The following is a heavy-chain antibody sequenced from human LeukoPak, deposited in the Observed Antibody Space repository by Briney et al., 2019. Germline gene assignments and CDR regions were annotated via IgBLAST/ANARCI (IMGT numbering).Heavy chain of an antibody. D-gene: IGHD2-15*01. V-gene: IGHV3-23*01. CDR2: ISGSGGST. CDR1: GFTFSSYA. J-gene: IGHJ3*02. Sequence: GGSLRLSCAASGFTFSSYAMSWVRQAPGKGLEGVSAISGSGGSTYYADSVKGRFTISRDNSKNTLYLQMNSLRAADTAVYYCAKGVVVIIDAFDIWGQGTMVTVSS. CDR3: AKGVVVIIDAFDI.